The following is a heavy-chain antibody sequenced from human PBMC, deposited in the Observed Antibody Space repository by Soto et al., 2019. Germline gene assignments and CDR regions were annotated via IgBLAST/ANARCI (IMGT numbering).Heavy chain of an antibody. CDR3: SISPYYDILTGYYYYYYYMDV. CDR1: GFTFSYYY. Sequence: GGSLRLSCAASGFTFSYYYMSGVRQAPGKGLEWVGFIRNKVNGGTTEYTTSVKGRFTISRDDSKSITYLQMKSLKTEDTAVYYCSISPYYDILTGYYYYYYYMDVWGKGTTVTVSS. D-gene: IGHD3-9*01. J-gene: IGHJ6*03. V-gene: IGHV3-49*04. CDR2: IRNKVNGGTT.